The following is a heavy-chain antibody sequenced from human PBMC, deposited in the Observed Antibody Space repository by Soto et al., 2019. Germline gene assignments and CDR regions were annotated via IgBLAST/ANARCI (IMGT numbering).Heavy chain of an antibody. V-gene: IGHV3-7*03. J-gene: IGHJ6*02. Sequence: GGSLRLSCAASGFTFSSYWMSWVRQAPGKGLEWVANIKQDGSEKYYVDSVKGRFTISRDNAKNSLYLQMNSLRAEDTAVYYCAKTRGAMIYAISVYGMDVWGQGTTVTVS. D-gene: IGHD2-8*01. CDR2: IKQDGSEK. CDR1: GFTFSSYW. CDR3: AKTRGAMIYAISVYGMDV.